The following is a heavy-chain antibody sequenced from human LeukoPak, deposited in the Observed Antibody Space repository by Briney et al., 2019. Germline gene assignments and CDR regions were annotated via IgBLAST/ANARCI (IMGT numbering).Heavy chain of an antibody. V-gene: IGHV3-21*01. Sequence: GGSLRLSCAASGFTFSSYSMNWVRQAPGKGLEWVSSISSSSSYIYYADSVKGRFTISRDNAKNSLYLQMNSLRAEDTAVYYCARVVAAAGASGDYYGMDIWGQGTTVTVSS. CDR2: ISSSSSYI. D-gene: IGHD6-13*01. J-gene: IGHJ6*02. CDR1: GFTFSSYS. CDR3: ARVVAAAGASGDYYGMDI.